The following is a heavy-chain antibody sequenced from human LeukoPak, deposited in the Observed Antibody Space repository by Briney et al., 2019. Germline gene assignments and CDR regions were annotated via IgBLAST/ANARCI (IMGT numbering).Heavy chain of an antibody. CDR1: GDSVSSNSAA. Sequence: SQTLSLTCAISGDSVSSNSAAWSWIRQSPSRGLEWLGRTYYRSKWYNDYAVSVKNRITINPDTSKNQFSLQLNSVTPEDTAVYYCARSSRIAVADVWGQGTLVTVSS. CDR3: ARSSRIAVADV. J-gene: IGHJ4*02. CDR2: TYYRSKWYN. V-gene: IGHV6-1*01. D-gene: IGHD6-19*01.